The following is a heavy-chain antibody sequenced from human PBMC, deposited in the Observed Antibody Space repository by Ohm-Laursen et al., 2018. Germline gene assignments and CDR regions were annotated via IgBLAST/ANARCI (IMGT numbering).Heavy chain of an antibody. Sequence: SLRLSCSASGFTFSSYGMHWVRQAPGKGLEWAAVIWYDGGNKYYADSVKVRFTISRDNSKNTLYLQMNSLRAEDTAVYYCARGARYYYDSSGPDYWGQGTLVTVSS. CDR2: IWYDGGNK. D-gene: IGHD3-22*01. CDR3: ARGARYYYDSSGPDY. V-gene: IGHV3-33*01. CDR1: GFTFSSYG. J-gene: IGHJ4*02.